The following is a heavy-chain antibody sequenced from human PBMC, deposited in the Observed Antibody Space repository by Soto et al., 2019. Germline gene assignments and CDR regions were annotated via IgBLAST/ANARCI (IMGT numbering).Heavy chain of an antibody. CDR2: ISHDGSKT. J-gene: IGHJ4*02. CDR1: GLTVNTSG. V-gene: IGHV3-30*18. CDR3: AKDTYYYSSSGYYVFDS. D-gene: IGHD3-22*01. Sequence: PAGSLRLSYSPTGLTVNTSGIHWFRQVPGKGLEWVAVISHDGSKTNYADSVKGRVTISRDNSKDTVYLQMNSLRAEDTAVYYCAKDTYYYSSSGYYVFDSWGQGT.